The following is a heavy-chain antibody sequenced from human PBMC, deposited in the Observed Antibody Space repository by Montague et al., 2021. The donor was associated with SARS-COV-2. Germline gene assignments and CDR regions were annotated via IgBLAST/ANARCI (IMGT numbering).Heavy chain of an antibody. Sequence: CAISGDSVSSNSATWNWVRQAPSRGLEWLGRTYYRSKWYNDYAVAVRGRVTINTDTSKNQLSLQLNSVTPEDTAIYYCTSGREGNYNVMDVWGPGTTVTVSS. J-gene: IGHJ6*02. V-gene: IGHV6-1*01. CDR2: TYYRSKWYN. D-gene: IGHD1-1*01. CDR3: TSGREGNYNVMDV. CDR1: GDSVSSNSAT.